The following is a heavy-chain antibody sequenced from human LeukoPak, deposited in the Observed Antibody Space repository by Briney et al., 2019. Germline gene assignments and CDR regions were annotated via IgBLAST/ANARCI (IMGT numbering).Heavy chain of an antibody. CDR1: GGSISSYY. CDR2: IYYSGST. D-gene: IGHD5-12*01. J-gene: IGHJ4*02. Sequence: SETLPLTCTVSGGSISSYYWSWIRQPPGKGLEWIGYIYYSGSTNYNPSLKSRVTISVDTSKNQFSLKLSSVTAADTAVYYCGGGYVSGAVDYWGQGTLVTVSS. CDR3: GGGYVSGAVDY. V-gene: IGHV4-59*01.